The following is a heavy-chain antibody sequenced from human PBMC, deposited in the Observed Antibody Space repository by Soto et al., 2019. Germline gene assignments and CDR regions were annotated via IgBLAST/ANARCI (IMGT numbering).Heavy chain of an antibody. CDR1: GGSISRRSYY. D-gene: IGHD5-12*01. CDR3: VRHAQWIIRAY. CDR2: IYYSGNT. Sequence: PSETLSLTCTVSGGSISRRSYYWGWIRQPPGKGLEWIGSIYYSGNTNYNPSLKSRVTISVDTSKNQFSLKLSSVTAADTAVYYCVRHAQWIIRAYWGQGSLVTVSS. J-gene: IGHJ4*02. V-gene: IGHV4-39*01.